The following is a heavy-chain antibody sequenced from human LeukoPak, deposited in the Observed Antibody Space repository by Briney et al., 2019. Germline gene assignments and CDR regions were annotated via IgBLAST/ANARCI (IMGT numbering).Heavy chain of an antibody. CDR2: IIPIFGTA. CDR1: GGTFSSYA. CDR3: ARDRGAAALPGY. D-gene: IGHD6-13*01. V-gene: IGHV1-69*13. J-gene: IGHJ4*02. Sequence: VKVSCKASGGTFSSYAISWVRQAPGQGLEWMGGIIPIFGTANYAQKFQGRVTITADESTSTAYMELSRLRSDDTAVYYCARDRGAAALPGYWGQGTLVTVSS.